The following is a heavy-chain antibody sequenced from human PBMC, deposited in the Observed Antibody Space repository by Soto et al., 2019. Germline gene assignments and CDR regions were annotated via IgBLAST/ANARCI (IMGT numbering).Heavy chain of an antibody. CDR1: WSTFSRDD. J-gene: IGHJ4*02. Sequence: PGGVPRLSFVVSWSTFSRDDISWVRPAPGRGLEWVSGISDSGGSTYYADSVKGRFTISRDKAKNTLYLQMKSLRVEDTALYYCAKDGGWSLAVAGLFDYWGPGTQVTV. CDR2: ISDSGGST. CDR3: AKDGGWSLAVAGLFDY. V-gene: IGHV3-23*01. D-gene: IGHD6-19*01.